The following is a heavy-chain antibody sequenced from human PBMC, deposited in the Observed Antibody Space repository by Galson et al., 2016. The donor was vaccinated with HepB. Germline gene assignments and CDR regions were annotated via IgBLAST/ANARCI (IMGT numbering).Heavy chain of an antibody. CDR3: ARDSGPQYCSGDNCFGYNWFDP. CDR1: GFTFTSYA. D-gene: IGHD2-15*01. CDR2: ISFRGKDE. Sequence: SLRLSCAASGFTFTSYAMHWVRQAPGKGLEWVAVISFRGKDEFYSDSLKGRFTISRDNSKNTVYLQMNSLRAEDTAVYFCARDSGPQYCSGDNCFGYNWFDPWGQGTLVTVSS. V-gene: IGHV3-30*04. J-gene: IGHJ5*02.